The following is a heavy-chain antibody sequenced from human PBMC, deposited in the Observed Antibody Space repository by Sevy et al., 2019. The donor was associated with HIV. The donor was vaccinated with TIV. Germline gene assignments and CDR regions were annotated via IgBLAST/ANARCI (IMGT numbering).Heavy chain of an antibody. CDR3: ATGLCKSDFDY. Sequence: GGSLRLSCAASGFTFSNAWMSWVRQAPGKGLEWVGRIKSKIDGATRDLAATVKGRITSSRDDSRNTLYLQMNSLKIEDTGVYYCATGLCKSDFDYWGQGTLVTVSS. CDR2: IKSKIDGATR. V-gene: IGHV3-15*01. J-gene: IGHJ4*02. D-gene: IGHD2-21*02. CDR1: GFTFSNAW.